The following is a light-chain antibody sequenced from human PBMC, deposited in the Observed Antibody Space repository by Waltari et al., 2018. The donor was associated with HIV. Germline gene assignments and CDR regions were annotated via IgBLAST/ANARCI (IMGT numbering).Light chain of an antibody. V-gene: IGKV3-20*01. Sequence: IVLTQSPGTLSVSPGERATLPCWASETFNRKYLAWYQQKPGQASRLLICGAASRATGIPDRFSGSGSGTGFTLTISRLESEDFAVYYCQQYGSSPGTFGQGTKLEIK. J-gene: IGKJ2*01. CDR3: QQYGSSPGT. CDR2: GAA. CDR1: ETFNRKY.